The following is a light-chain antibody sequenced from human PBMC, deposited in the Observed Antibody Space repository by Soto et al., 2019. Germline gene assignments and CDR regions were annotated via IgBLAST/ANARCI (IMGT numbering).Light chain of an antibody. V-gene: IGKV3-20*01. CDR2: GAS. J-gene: IGKJ1*01. CDR3: QQDGSSPRT. Sequence: EIVLSQSPGTLSLSPGERSTLSCMASQSVSTSQLAWYQQKPGQAPRLLIFGASSRATGIPDRFRGSGSGTDFTLTISRLEPEDFAVYYCQQDGSSPRTFGQGTKVDIK. CDR1: QSVSTSQ.